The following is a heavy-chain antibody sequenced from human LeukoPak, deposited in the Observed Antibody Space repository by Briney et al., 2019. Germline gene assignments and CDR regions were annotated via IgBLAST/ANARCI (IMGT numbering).Heavy chain of an antibody. J-gene: IGHJ4*02. Sequence: ASVKVSCKVSGYTLTELSMHWVRQAPGKGLEWMGGFNPEDGETIYAQKFQGRVTMTEDTSADTAYMELSSLRSEDTAVYYCATWVETTLIFDYWGQGTLVTVSS. V-gene: IGHV1-24*01. D-gene: IGHD2-21*02. CDR2: FNPEDGET. CDR1: GYTLTELS. CDR3: ATWVETTLIFDY.